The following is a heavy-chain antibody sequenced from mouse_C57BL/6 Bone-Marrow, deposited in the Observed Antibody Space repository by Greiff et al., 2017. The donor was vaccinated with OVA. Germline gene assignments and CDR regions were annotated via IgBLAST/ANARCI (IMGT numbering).Heavy chain of an antibody. D-gene: IGHD2-4*01. V-gene: IGHV8-8*01. CDR1: GFSLSTFGMG. CDR3: ARVIYYDSAWFAY. J-gene: IGHJ3*01. Sequence: ESGPGILQPSQTLSLTCSFSGFSLSTFGMGVGWIRQPSGKGLEWLAHIWWDDDKYYNPALKSRLTISKDTSKNQVFLKIANVDTADTATYYCARVIYYDSAWFAYWGQGTLVTVSA. CDR2: IWWDDDK.